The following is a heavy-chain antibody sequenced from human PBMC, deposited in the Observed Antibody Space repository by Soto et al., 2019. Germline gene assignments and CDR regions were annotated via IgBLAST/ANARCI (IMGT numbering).Heavy chain of an antibody. V-gene: IGHV1-18*04. D-gene: IGHD6-13*01. CDR2: ISAYNGNT. Sequence: ASVKVSCKASGYTFTSYGISWVRQAPGQGLEWMGWISAYNGNTNYAQKLQGRVTMTTDTSTSTAYMELRSLRSDDTAVYYCARISSSWNPGRFDPWGQGTLVTVSS. CDR3: ARISSSWNPGRFDP. J-gene: IGHJ5*02. CDR1: GYTFTSYG.